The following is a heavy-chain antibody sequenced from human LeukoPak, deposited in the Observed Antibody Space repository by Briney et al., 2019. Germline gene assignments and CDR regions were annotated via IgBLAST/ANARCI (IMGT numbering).Heavy chain of an antibody. CDR1: GGSFSGYY. CDR3: ARGRGRITMVVVAYYFDY. Sequence: PSETLSLTCAVYGGSFSGYYWSWIRQPPGKGLEWIGEINHSGSTNYNPSLKSRVTISVDTSKNQFSLKLSSVTAADTAVYYCARGRGRITMVVVAYYFDYWGQGTLVTVSS. V-gene: IGHV4-34*01. J-gene: IGHJ4*02. D-gene: IGHD3-22*01. CDR2: INHSGST.